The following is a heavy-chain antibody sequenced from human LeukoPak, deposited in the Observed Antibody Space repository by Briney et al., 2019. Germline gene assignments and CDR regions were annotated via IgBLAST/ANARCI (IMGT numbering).Heavy chain of an antibody. Sequence: SETLSLTCTVSGGSTSSYYWSWIRQPPGKGLEWIGYIYYSGSTNYNPSLKSRVIISVDTSKNQFSLKLSSVTAADTAVYYCARGIGDLTYWGQGTLVTVSS. J-gene: IGHJ4*02. D-gene: IGHD3-16*01. V-gene: IGHV4-59*01. CDR3: ARGIGDLTY. CDR2: IYYSGST. CDR1: GGSTSSYY.